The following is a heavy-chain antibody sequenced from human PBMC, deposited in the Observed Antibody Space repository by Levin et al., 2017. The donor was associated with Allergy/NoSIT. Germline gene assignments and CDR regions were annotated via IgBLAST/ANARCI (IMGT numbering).Heavy chain of an antibody. D-gene: IGHD5-24*01. Sequence: PGGSLRLSCAASGFTFSSYSMNWVRQAPGKGLEWVSSISSSSSYIYYADSVKGRFTISRDNAKNSLYLQMNSLRAEDTAVYYCARDRLSDGYNGFYYYYYGMDVWGQGTTVTVSS. J-gene: IGHJ6*02. CDR2: ISSSSSYI. V-gene: IGHV3-21*01. CDR3: ARDRLSDGYNGFYYYYYGMDV. CDR1: GFTFSSYS.